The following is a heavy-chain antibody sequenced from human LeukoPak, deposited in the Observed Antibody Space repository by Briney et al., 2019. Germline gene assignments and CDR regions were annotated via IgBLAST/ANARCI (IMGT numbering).Heavy chain of an antibody. CDR2: INHSGST. CDR1: GGSFSGYY. CDR3: ARRTPEAPLDY. V-gene: IGHV4-34*01. Sequence: PSETLSLTCAVYGGSFSGYYWSWIRQPPGKGLEWIGEINHSGSTNYNPSLKSRVTISVDTSKNQFSLKLSSVTAADTAVYYCARRTPEAPLDYWGQGTLVTVSS. J-gene: IGHJ4*02. D-gene: IGHD1-14*01.